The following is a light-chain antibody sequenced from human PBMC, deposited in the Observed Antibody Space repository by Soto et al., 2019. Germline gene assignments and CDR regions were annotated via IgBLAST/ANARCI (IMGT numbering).Light chain of an antibody. V-gene: IGKV3-20*01. CDR2: GAS. CDR3: QEGYT. Sequence: EIVLTQSPGTLSLSPGERATLSCRASQTVSSSYLAWYQQKPGQAPRLLIYGASSRATGIPYRFSGSGSGTDFTLTRSRLEPEDFAVYYCQEGYTFGQGTKLEIK. CDR1: QTVSSSY. J-gene: IGKJ2*01.